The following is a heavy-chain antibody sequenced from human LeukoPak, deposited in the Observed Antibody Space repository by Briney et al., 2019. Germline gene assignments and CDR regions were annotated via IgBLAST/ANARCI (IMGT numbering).Heavy chain of an antibody. V-gene: IGHV4-39*02. CDR1: GGSISSRNYY. D-gene: IGHD2-15*01. CDR3: AREVGYCSGGSCYSYSDY. Sequence: SETLSLTCTVSGGSISSRNYYWGWIRQPPGKGLEWVGSIYYSGSTYYNPSLKSRVTISVDTSKNQFSLKLSSVTAADTAVYFCAREVGYCSGGSCYSYSDYWGQGTLVTVSS. J-gene: IGHJ4*02. CDR2: IYYSGST.